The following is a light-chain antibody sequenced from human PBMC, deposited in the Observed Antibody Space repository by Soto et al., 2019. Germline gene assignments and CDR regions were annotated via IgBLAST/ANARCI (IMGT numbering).Light chain of an antibody. J-gene: IGKJ5*01. V-gene: IGKV3-15*01. Sequence: EIVMTQSPDTVSVSPWEIATLSCRASQSVSSSLAWYQQKPGQGPRLLVYRASTRTLGIPARFSGSESGTEFTLTISSLQSEDFAVYYCQQYNSWPITFGQGTRLEI. CDR1: QSVSSS. CDR2: RAS. CDR3: QQYNSWPIT.